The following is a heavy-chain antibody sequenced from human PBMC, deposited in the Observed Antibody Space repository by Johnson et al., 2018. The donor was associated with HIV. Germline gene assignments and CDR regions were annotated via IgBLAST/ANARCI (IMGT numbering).Heavy chain of an antibody. J-gene: IGHJ3*02. D-gene: IGHD1-26*01. CDR3: AKDGMGGNYWYAFDI. Sequence: VQLVESGGGLVQPGRSLRLTCAASGFIFDDYAMYWVRQAPGKGLEWVSGISWNSGNIGYADSVKGRFTISRDNSKNTLYLQMNSLRAEDTAVYYCAKDGMGGNYWYAFDIWGQGTMVTVSS. CDR1: GFIFDDYA. CDR2: ISWNSGNI. V-gene: IGHV3-9*01.